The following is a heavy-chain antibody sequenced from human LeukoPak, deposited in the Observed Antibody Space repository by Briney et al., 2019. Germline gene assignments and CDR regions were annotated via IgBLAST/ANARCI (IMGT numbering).Heavy chain of an antibody. V-gene: IGHV3-43D*03. CDR1: GFFFGDYA. CDR2: ISYDGGIT. Sequence: GGSLRLSCAASGFFFGDYAMHWVRQAPGKGLEWVSHISYDGGITHYADSVKGRFTISRDNSKNSLYLQMNSLRAEDSAFYFCTKEQFSSNWGHDAFDIWGQGTVVTVSS. J-gene: IGHJ3*02. CDR3: TKEQFSSNWGHDAFDI. D-gene: IGHD6-13*01.